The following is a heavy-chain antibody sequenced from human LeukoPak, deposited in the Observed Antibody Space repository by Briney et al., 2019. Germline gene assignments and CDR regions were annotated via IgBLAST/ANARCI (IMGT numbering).Heavy chain of an antibody. CDR1: GFIFSNYA. J-gene: IGHJ4*02. CDR2: IFGSGANT. V-gene: IGHV3-23*01. CDR3: AKWGDYDVLTGYYDPDN. Sequence: AASLRLSCAASGFIFSNYAMSWARQAPGKGLEWVSAIFGSGANTYYADSVKGRFTISRDNPRNTLYLQMNSLRAEDTAVYYCAKWGDYDVLTGYYDPDNWGQGTLVTVSS. D-gene: IGHD3-9*01.